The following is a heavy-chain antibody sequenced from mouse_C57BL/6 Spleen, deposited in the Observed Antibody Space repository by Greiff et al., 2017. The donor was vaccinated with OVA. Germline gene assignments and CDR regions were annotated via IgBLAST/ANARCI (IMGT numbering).Heavy chain of an antibody. J-gene: IGHJ3*01. CDR1: GYAFSSYW. CDR2: IYPGDGDT. V-gene: IGHV1-80*01. Sequence: VQLQQSGAELVKPGASVKISCKASGYAFSSYWMNRVKQRPGKGLEWIGQIYPGDGDTNYNGKFKGKATLTADKSSSTAYMQLSSLTSEDSAVYFCARYDYSFAYWGQGTLVTVSA. CDR3: ARYDYSFAY. D-gene: IGHD2-4*01.